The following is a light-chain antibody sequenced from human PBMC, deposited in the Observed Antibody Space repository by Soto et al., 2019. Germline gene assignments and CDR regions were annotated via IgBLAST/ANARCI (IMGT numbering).Light chain of an antibody. CDR2: DAS. CDR3: QQYNSYSPPT. V-gene: IGKV1-5*01. J-gene: IGKJ1*01. CDR1: QSISSW. Sequence: DFPMTQSPSTLSASVGDRVTITCRASQSISSWWAWYQQKPGKAPKLLIYDASSLESGVPSRFSGSGSGTEFTLTISSLQPDDFAPSYCQQYNSYSPPTFGQGTKVEI.